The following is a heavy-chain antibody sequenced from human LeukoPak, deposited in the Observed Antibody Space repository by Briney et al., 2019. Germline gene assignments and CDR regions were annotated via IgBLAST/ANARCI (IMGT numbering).Heavy chain of an antibody. J-gene: IGHJ5*02. D-gene: IGHD3-3*01. CDR2: ISSSSSYI. V-gene: IGHV3-21*01. Sequence: PGGSLRLSCAASGFTFSSYSMNWVRQAPGKGLEWVSSISSSSSYIYYADSVKGRFNISRDNAKNSLYLQMNSLRAEDTAVYYCARVYSTIFGVVRNWFDPWGQGTLVTVSP. CDR1: GFTFSSYS. CDR3: ARVYSTIFGVVRNWFDP.